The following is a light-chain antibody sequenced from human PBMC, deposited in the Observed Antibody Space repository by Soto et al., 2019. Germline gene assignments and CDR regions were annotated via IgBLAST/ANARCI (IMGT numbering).Light chain of an antibody. CDR3: ALYTSSSIYL. V-gene: IGLV2-18*01. CDR2: ETT. Sequence: QSALTQPPSVSGSPGQSVTISCTGPSSDVGFYNRVSWYQQSPGTAPRLILFETTNRPSDVPDRFSGSRSGNTASLTISGLQAEDEADYFCALYTSSSIYLFGTPTKVTVL. J-gene: IGLJ1*01. CDR1: SSDVGFYNR.